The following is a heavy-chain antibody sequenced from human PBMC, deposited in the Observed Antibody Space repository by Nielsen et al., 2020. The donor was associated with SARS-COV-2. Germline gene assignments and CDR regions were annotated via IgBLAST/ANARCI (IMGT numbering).Heavy chain of an antibody. J-gene: IGHJ4*02. CDR1: GFNFRGYW. CDR2: IKLDGSEK. Sequence: ESLKISCVVSGFNFRGYWMTWVRQAPGKGLEWVGNIKLDGSEKYYVDSVKGRFTISRDNARNTLYLQMNSLRVEDTAVYYCARVGFYGDPEYLDYWGPGTLVTVSS. CDR3: ARVGFYGDPEYLDY. D-gene: IGHD4-17*01. V-gene: IGHV3-7*01.